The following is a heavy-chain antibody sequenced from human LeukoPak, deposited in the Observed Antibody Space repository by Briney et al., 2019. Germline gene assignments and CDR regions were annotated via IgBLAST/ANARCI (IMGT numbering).Heavy chain of an antibody. D-gene: IGHD3-22*01. CDR3: AKDLYYYDSSGYHN. V-gene: IGHV3-30*18. CDR2: ISYDGSNK. CDR1: GFTFSSYG. Sequence: GSLRLSCAASGFTFSSYGMHWVRQAPGKGLEWVAVISYDGSNKYYADSVKGRFTISRDNSKNTLYLQMNSLRAEDTAVYYCAKDLYYYDSSGYHNWGQGTLVTVSS. J-gene: IGHJ4*02.